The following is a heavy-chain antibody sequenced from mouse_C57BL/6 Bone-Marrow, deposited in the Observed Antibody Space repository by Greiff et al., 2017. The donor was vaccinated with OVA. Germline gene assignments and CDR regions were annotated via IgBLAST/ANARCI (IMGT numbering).Heavy chain of an antibody. CDR1: EYDFPSYD. V-gene: IGHV5-2*01. D-gene: IGHD1-1*01. CDR2: INSAGGST. J-gene: IGHJ3*01. CDR3: DRCDGSSAWFAY. Sequence: EVQLVQPGGGFVLPGESLKLSCESNEYDFPSYDMPWVRKTPEKRLELVAAINSAGGSTYYPDTMERRFIISRDNAKKTLYLQMSSLRSEDTAVYYCDRCDGSSAWFAYWGQGTLVTVSA.